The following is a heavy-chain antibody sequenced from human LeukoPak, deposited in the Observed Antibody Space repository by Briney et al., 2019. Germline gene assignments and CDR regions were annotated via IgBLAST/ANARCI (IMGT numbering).Heavy chain of an antibody. CDR3: ASGAWIQLWPQYY. CDR2: IYHSGST. Sequence: SSQTLSLTCAVSGGSISSGGYSWSWIRQPPGKGLEWIGYIYHSGSTYYNPSLKSRVTISVDRSKNQFSLKLSSVTAADTAVYYCASGAWIQLWPQYYWGQGTLVTVSS. CDR1: GGSISSGGYS. D-gene: IGHD5-18*01. J-gene: IGHJ4*02. V-gene: IGHV4-30-2*01.